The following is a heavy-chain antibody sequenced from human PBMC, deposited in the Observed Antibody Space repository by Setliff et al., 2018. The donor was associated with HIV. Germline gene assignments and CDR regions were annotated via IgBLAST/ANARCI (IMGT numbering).Heavy chain of an antibody. CDR1: GGTFSSYA. Sequence: SVKVSCKASGGTFSSYAISWVRQAPGQGLEWMGAIIPIFGTANYAQKFQGRVTITTDESTSTAYMELSSLRSEDTAVYYCSYYDSSGSDRNSDYWGQGTQVTVSS. D-gene: IGHD3-22*01. CDR3: SYYDSSGSDRNSDY. V-gene: IGHV1-69*05. J-gene: IGHJ4*02. CDR2: IIPIFGTA.